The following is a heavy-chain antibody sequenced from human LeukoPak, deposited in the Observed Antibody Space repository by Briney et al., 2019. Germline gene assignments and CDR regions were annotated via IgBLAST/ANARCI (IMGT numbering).Heavy chain of an antibody. V-gene: IGHV5-51*01. Sequence: KPGESLQISCKGSGYSFTSYWIGWVRQMPGKGLEWMGIIYPGDSDTRYSPSFQGQVTISADKSISTAYLQWSSLKASDTAMYFCARLADGLGISAFDIWGQGTMVAVSS. CDR2: IYPGDSDT. D-gene: IGHD7-27*01. CDR3: ARLADGLGISAFDI. J-gene: IGHJ3*02. CDR1: GYSFTSYW.